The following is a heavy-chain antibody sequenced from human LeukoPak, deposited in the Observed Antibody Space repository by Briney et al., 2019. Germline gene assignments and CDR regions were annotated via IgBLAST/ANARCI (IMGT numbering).Heavy chain of an antibody. V-gene: IGHV3-21*01. D-gene: IGHD1-26*01. CDR1: GFTFNKYT. J-gene: IGHJ4*02. Sequence: PGGSLRLSCAASGFTFNKYTMNWVRQAPGKGLEWVSSISTSSSYIYYADSVKGRFTISRDNAKNSLYLQMNSLRAEDTAVYYCAQGGATYYFDYWGQGTLVTVSS. CDR2: ISTSSSYI. CDR3: AQGGATYYFDY.